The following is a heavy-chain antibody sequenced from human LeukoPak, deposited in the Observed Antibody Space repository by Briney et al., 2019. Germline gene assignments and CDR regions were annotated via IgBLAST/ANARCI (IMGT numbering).Heavy chain of an antibody. V-gene: IGHV3-48*03. Sequence: GGSLRLSCAASGFTFSSYQMNWVRQAPGKGLQWVSYISSSGSTIYCADSVKGRFTISRDNAKNSLYLQMSSLRAEDTAVYYCTRITTAMDVDYWGQGTLVTVSS. CDR1: GFTFSSYQ. CDR2: ISSSGSTI. J-gene: IGHJ4*02. CDR3: TRITTAMDVDY. D-gene: IGHD5-18*01.